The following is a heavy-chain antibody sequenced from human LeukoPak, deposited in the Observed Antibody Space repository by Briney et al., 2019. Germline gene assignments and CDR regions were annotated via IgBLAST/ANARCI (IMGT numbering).Heavy chain of an antibody. V-gene: IGHV4-4*07. J-gene: IGHJ4*02. Sequence: SETLSLTCTVSGGSISNYYWSWIRQPAGKGLEWIGRIYSSGSPNYNPSLKSRVTMSVDTSKNQFSLKLSSVTAADTAVYYCARAIYSYGLLRYFDYWGQGTLVTVSS. CDR3: ARAIYSYGLLRYFDY. D-gene: IGHD5-18*01. CDR2: IYSSGSP. CDR1: GGSISNYY.